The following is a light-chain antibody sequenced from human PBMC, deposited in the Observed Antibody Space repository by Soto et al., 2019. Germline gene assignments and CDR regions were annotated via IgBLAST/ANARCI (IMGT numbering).Light chain of an antibody. CDR3: CSYAGSSTGV. CDR1: SSDVGSYNL. V-gene: IGLV2-23*01. Sequence: QSALTQPASGSGSPGQSITISCTGTSSDVGSYNLVSWYQQHPGKAPKLMIYEGSKRPSGVSNRFSGSKSGNTASLTISGLQAEDEADYYCCSYAGSSTGVFGGGTKVTVL. CDR2: EGS. J-gene: IGLJ3*02.